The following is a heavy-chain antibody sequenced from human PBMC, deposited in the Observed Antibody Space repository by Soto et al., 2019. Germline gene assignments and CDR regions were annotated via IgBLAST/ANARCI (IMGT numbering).Heavy chain of an antibody. CDR2: ISGSGGST. D-gene: IGHD3-3*01. Sequence: GGSLRLSCAASGFTFSSYAMSWVRQAPGKGLEWVSAISGSGGSTYYADSVKGRFTISRDNSKNTLYLQMNSLRAEDTAVYYCAKDPNSNLYDFWSGYYDYWGQGTLVTVSS. CDR3: AKDPNSNLYDFWSGYYDY. J-gene: IGHJ4*02. V-gene: IGHV3-23*01. CDR1: GFTFSSYA.